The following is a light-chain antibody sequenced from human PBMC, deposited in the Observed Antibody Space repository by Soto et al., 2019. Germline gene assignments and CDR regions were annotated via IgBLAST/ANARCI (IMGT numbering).Light chain of an antibody. CDR3: TSYTSSITRYV. J-gene: IGLJ3*02. CDR1: SSDVGGYNY. Sequence: QSVLTQPASVSGSPGQSITISCTGTSSDVGGYNYVSWYQQDPGKAPKLMIYDVTNRPSGVSNRFSGSKSGNTASLTISGLQAEDEADYYCTSYTSSITRYVFGGGTQLTVL. V-gene: IGLV2-14*01. CDR2: DVT.